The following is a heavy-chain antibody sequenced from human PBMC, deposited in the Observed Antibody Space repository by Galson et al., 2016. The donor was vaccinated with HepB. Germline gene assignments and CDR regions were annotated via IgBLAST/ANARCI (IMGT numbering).Heavy chain of an antibody. V-gene: IGHV3-23*01. CDR3: AKEPQKYSSGWYYYN. CDR1: GFTFGNYV. J-gene: IGHJ4*02. D-gene: IGHD6-19*01. Sequence: SLRLSCAASGFTFGNYVMSWVRKAPGKGLEWVSSITNIGGNTYYADSVKGRFTISRDNSKNTLYLQMDSLRVEGTALYYCAKEPQKYSSGWYYYNWGQGALVTVSS. CDR2: ITNIGGNT.